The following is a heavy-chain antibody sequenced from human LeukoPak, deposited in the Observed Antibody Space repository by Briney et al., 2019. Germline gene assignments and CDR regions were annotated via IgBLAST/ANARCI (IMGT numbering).Heavy chain of an antibody. CDR2: ISYDGSNK. J-gene: IGHJ4*02. Sequence: GGSLRLSCAASGFTFSSYGLHWVRQAPATGLEWVAVISYDGSNKYYADSVKGRFTISRDNSKNTLYLQMNSLRAEDTAVYYCATGAAAGYYRAPFDYWGQGTLVTVSS. D-gene: IGHD6-13*01. V-gene: IGHV3-30*03. CDR1: GFTFSSYG. CDR3: ATGAAAGYYRAPFDY.